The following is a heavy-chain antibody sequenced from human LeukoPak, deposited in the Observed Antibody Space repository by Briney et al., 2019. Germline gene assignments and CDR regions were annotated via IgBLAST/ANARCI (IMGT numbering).Heavy chain of an antibody. Sequence: KASETLSLTCTVSGGSISSSSYYWGWIRQPPGKGLEWIGSIYYSGSTYYNPSLKSRVTISVDTSKNQFSLKLSSVTAADTAVYYCARDMLSFDYWGQGTLVTVSS. D-gene: IGHD3-16*01. CDR1: GGSISSSSYY. J-gene: IGHJ4*02. CDR3: ARDMLSFDY. V-gene: IGHV4-39*07. CDR2: IYYSGST.